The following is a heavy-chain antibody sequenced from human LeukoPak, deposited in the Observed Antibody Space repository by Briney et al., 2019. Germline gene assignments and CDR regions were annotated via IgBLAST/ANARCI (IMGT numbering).Heavy chain of an antibody. CDR1: GDSISTGGFY. CDR3: ARFLFRGVGGYYFDY. D-gene: IGHD3-10*01. CDR2: MHNRGSS. V-gene: IGHV4-31*03. J-gene: IGHJ4*02. Sequence: KPSETLSLTCTVSGDSISTGGFYWTWLRQHPGQGLEWIAYMHNRGSSYYNPPLQSRVAISIDASRNQFSLTLSSVTAADTAVFYCARFLFRGVGGYYFDYWGQGTLVTVSS.